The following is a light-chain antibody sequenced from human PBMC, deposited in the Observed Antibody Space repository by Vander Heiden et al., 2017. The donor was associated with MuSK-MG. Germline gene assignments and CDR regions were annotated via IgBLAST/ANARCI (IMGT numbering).Light chain of an antibody. CDR3: NSRASRGNLWG. J-gene: IGLJ3*02. CDR1: SLRSYY. CDR2: GKN. V-gene: IGLV3-19*01. Sequence: SSELTQDPAVSVALGQAVRITCQGDSLRSYYASWYQQKPGQAPVRGSEGKNNRPSGIPDRFSGSSAGKTASLKITGAQAEDEADYDCNSRASRGNLWGFGGGTKLTVL.